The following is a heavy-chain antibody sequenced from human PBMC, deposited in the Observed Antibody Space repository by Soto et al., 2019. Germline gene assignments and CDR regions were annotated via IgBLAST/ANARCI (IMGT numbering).Heavy chain of an antibody. D-gene: IGHD3-22*01. CDR1: GYTFTRYW. CDR2: IYPSNSET. J-gene: IGHJ4*02. V-gene: IGHV5-51*01. CDR3: ARQAYHYDTYSFGY. Sequence: EVQLVQSGAEVKKPGESLKISCKASGYTFTRYWIGWVRQMPGKGLEWMGIIYPSNSETRFSPSFQGQVTLSADKSIFTAYLQWSSLKASDTAIYYCARQAYHYDTYSFGYWGQGTLVTVSP.